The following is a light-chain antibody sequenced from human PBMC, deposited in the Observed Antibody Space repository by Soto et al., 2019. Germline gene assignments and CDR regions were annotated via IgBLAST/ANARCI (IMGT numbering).Light chain of an antibody. CDR3: QSYDSSLPRV. J-gene: IGLJ3*02. CDR1: SSNIGAGYD. V-gene: IGLV1-40*01. CDR2: SNI. Sequence: QSALTQPPSVSGAPGQRVTISCTGSSSNIGAGYDVHWYQQLPGTAPKLLIYSNINRPSGVPDRFSGSKSGTSASLAITGLQAEDEAYYYCQSYDSSLPRVFGGGTKLTVL.